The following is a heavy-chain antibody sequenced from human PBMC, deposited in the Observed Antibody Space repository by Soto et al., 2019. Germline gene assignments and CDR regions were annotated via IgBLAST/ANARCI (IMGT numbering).Heavy chain of an antibody. CDR2: INHSGST. J-gene: IGHJ6*02. CDR3: ARGRPVYYYGSGRTIYYYYGMDV. D-gene: IGHD3-10*01. CDR1: GGSFSGYH. Sequence: ASETLSLTCAVYGGSFSGYHWSWIRQPPGKGLEWIGEINHSGSTNYNPSLKSRVTISVDTSKNQFSLKLSSVTAADTAVYYCARGRPVYYYGSGRTIYYYYGMDVWGQGTTVTVSS. V-gene: IGHV4-34*01.